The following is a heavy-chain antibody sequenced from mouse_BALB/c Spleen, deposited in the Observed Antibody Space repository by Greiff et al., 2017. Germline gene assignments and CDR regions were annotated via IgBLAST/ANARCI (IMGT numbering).Heavy chain of an antibody. D-gene: IGHD2-10*02. Sequence: VQLKESGPGLVAPSQSLSITCTVSGFSLTSYGVHWVRQPPGKGLEWLGVIWSGGSTDYNAAFISRLSISKDNSKSQVFFKMNSLQANDTAIYYCARGYGNSAWFAYWGQGTLVTVSA. J-gene: IGHJ3*01. V-gene: IGHV2-2*02. CDR2: IWSGGST. CDR3: ARGYGNSAWFAY. CDR1: GFSLTSYG.